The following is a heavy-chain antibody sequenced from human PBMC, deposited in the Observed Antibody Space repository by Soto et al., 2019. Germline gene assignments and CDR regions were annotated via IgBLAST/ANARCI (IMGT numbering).Heavy chain of an antibody. Sequence: SVKVSCKASGGTFSSYAISWVRQAPGQGLEWMGGIIPIFGTANYAQKFQGRVTITADESTSTAYMELSSLRSEDTAVYYCGDFGSGSWPFDCWGQGILVTVSS. CDR1: GGTFSSYA. CDR2: IIPIFGTA. J-gene: IGHJ4*02. D-gene: IGHD1-26*01. CDR3: GDFGSGSWPFDC. V-gene: IGHV1-69*13.